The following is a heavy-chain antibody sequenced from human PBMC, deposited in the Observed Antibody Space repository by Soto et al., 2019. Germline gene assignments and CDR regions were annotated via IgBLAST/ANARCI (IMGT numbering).Heavy chain of an antibody. J-gene: IGHJ4*02. V-gene: IGHV1-69*04. CDR3: VRDWESTTQTWGFGDS. CDR2: IIPIFGVT. CDR1: GGTFSSYT. D-gene: IGHD3-10*01. Sequence: QVQVVQSGAEVKKPGSLVKVSCKASGGTFSSYTITWVRQAPGQGLEWLGRIIPIFGVTNYAQKFQDRLTMSADRPTTTDYMELSSLTSADTAVYYCVRDWESTTQTWGFGDSWGQGTLVTVSS.